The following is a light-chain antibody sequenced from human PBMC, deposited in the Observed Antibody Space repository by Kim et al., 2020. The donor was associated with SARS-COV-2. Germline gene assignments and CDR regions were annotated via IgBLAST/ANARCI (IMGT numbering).Light chain of an antibody. CDR2: GAS. Sequence: SPGERATLSCRASQSVSSSYLDWYQQKPGQAPRLLIYGASSRATGIPDRFSGSGSGTEFILTISRLEPEDFAGYYCQQYGRSLWTFGQGTKVDIK. J-gene: IGKJ1*01. V-gene: IGKV3-20*01. CDR3: QQYGRSLWT. CDR1: QSVSSSY.